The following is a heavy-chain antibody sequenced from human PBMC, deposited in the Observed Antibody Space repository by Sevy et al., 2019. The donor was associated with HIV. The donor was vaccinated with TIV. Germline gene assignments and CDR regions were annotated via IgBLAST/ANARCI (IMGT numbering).Heavy chain of an antibody. J-gene: IGHJ4*02. V-gene: IGHV3-15*07. D-gene: IGHD2-8*01. CDR1: GFTFSNAW. CDR3: TTIYGVAYFDY. CDR2: IKSKTDGGRI. Sequence: GESLKISCAASGFTFSNAWMNWVRQAPGKGLEWVGRIKSKTDGGRIDYAAPVKGRFTLSRDDSKNTLFLQMNSLKTEDAAVYYCTTIYGVAYFDYWGQGTLVTVSS.